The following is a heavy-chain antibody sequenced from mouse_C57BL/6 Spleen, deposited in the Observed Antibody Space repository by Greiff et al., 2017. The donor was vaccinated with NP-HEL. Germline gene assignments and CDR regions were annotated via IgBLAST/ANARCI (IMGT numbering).Heavy chain of an antibody. D-gene: IGHD1-1*01. Sequence: VQLQQSGPGLVAPSQSLSITCTVSGFSLTSYGVHWVRQPPGKGLEWLVVIWSDGSTTYNSALKSRLSISKDNSKSQVFLKMNSLQTDDTAMYYCARHHDYYYGSSCVGGYAMDYWGQGTSVTVSS. V-gene: IGHV2-6-1*01. CDR3: ARHHDYYYGSSCVGGYAMDY. CDR2: IWSDGST. CDR1: GFSLTSYG. J-gene: IGHJ4*01.